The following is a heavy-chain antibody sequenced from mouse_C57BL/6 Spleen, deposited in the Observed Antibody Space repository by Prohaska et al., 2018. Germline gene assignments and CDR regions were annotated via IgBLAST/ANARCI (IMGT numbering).Heavy chain of an antibody. D-gene: IGHD1-1*01. CDR3: TSTTVVATEAMDY. V-gene: IGHV1-15*01. Sequence: QVQLQQSGAELVRPGASVTLSCKASGYTFTDYEMHWVKQTPVHGLEWIGAIDPETGGTAYNQKFKGKVILTADKSSSTAYMELRSLTSEDSAVYYCTSTTVVATEAMDYWGQGTSVTVSS. J-gene: IGHJ4*01. CDR1: GYTFTDYE. CDR2: IDPETGGT.